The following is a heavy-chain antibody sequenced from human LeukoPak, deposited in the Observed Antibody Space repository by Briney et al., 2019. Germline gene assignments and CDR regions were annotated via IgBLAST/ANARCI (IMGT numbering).Heavy chain of an antibody. CDR1: GFAVNTYD. Sequence: GESLGLSCAASGFAVNTYDMHWVRQAPGEGPQWIAYFGISGTIYYADSVRGRFTISRDSAKNSLYLQMNGLRVDDTAIYYCAGYGVYPYWGQGTPVTVSS. CDR3: AGYGVYPY. D-gene: IGHD5/OR15-5a*01. J-gene: IGHJ1*01. CDR2: FGISGTI. V-gene: IGHV3-48*01.